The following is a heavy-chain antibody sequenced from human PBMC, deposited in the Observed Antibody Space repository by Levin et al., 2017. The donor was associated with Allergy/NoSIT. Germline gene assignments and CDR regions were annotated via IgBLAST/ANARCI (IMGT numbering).Heavy chain of an antibody. CDR2: IDPSDAYT. D-gene: IGHD3-10*01. V-gene: IGHV5-10-1*01. J-gene: IGHJ2*01. CDR1: GYSFTSYW. CDR3: ARHGINYGSGSYYHDWHFDL. Sequence: HGESLKISCQGSGYSFTSYWISWVRQMPGKGLEWMGRIDPSDAYTNYSPSFQGHVTISADKSISTAYLQWSSLKASDTAMYYCARHGINYGSGSYYHDWHFDLWGRGTQVTVSP.